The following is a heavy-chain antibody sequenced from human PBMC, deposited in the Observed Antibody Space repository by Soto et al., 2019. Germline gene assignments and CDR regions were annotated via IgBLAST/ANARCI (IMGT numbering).Heavy chain of an antibody. Sequence: ASETLSLTCAFSGGSLSSSNWWIWVRQPPGKGLAWIGEIYHSGSTNYNPSLKSRVTISGDKSKNQFSLKLSSVTAADTAVYSCARGVLDVGISDGSAPGGKGTLVPVS. V-gene: IGHV4-4*02. CDR2: IYHSGST. J-gene: IGHJ5*02. CDR1: GGSLSSSNW. CDR3: ARGVLDVGISDGSAP. D-gene: IGHD1-26*01.